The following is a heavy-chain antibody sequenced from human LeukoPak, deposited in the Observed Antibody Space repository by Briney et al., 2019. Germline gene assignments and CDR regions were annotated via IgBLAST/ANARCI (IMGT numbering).Heavy chain of an antibody. Sequence: SQTLSLTCTVSGGSISSGSYYWSWIRQPAGRGLEWIGRIYTSGSTNYNPSLKSRVTISVDTSKNQFSLKLSSVTAAGTAVYYCARDNGDTVDYWGQGTLVTVSS. V-gene: IGHV4-61*02. CDR2: IYTSGST. D-gene: IGHD4-17*01. CDR1: GGSISSGSYY. J-gene: IGHJ4*02. CDR3: ARDNGDTVDY.